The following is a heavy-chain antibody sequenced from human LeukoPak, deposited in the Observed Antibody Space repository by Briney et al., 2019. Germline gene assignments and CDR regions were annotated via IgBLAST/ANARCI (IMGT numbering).Heavy chain of an antibody. CDR2: MDPNSGNT. D-gene: IGHD2-2*01. J-gene: IGHJ4*02. Sequence: ASVKVSFKASGYTFTSYDINLGRQANGQGLGLMGLMDPNSGNTGYAQKFQGRVTITRNTSISTAYMELSSLRSEDTAVYYCARGRRVVVPAALTRYYFDYWGQGTLVTVSS. CDR1: GYTFTSYD. CDR3: ARGRRVVVPAALTRYYFDY. V-gene: IGHV1-8*03.